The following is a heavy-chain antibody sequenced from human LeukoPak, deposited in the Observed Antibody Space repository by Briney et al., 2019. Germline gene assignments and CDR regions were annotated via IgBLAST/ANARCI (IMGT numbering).Heavy chain of an antibody. CDR3: AKALSVVITYFDY. CDR1: GFTFSSYG. Sequence: GGSRRLSCAASGFTFSSYGMHWVRQAPGKGLEWVAFIRYDGSNKYYADSVKGRFTISRDNSKNTLYLQMNSLRAEDTAVYYCAKALSVVITYFDYRGQGTLVTVSS. V-gene: IGHV3-30*02. D-gene: IGHD3-22*01. J-gene: IGHJ4*02. CDR2: IRYDGSNK.